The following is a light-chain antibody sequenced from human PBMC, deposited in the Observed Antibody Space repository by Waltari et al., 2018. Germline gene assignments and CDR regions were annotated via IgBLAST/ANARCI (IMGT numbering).Light chain of an antibody. CDR2: DVS. CDR1: SSDVGVYNY. Sequence: QSALTQPASVSGSPGQSIIISCTGTSSDVGVYNYVSWYQQHPGKAPKLMIYDVSKRPPWVSTRFSGSKSGTTASLTISGLQAEDEADYYGSSYTSSSTLYVFGTGTKVTVL. J-gene: IGLJ1*01. CDR3: SSYTSSSTLYV. V-gene: IGLV2-14*01.